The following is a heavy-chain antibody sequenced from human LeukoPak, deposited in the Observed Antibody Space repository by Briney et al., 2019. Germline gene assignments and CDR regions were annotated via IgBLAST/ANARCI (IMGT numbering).Heavy chain of an antibody. CDR2: IWYDGSNK. J-gene: IGHJ5*02. CDR3: ARARQWLGVSNWFDP. CDR1: GFTFSSYG. Sequence: GRSLRLSCAASGFTFSSYGMHWVRRAPGKGLEWVADIWYDGSNKYYADSVKGRFTISRDNTKNSLYLQMNSLRAEDTAIYYCARARQWLGVSNWFDPWGQGTLVTVSS. V-gene: IGHV3-33*01. D-gene: IGHD6-19*01.